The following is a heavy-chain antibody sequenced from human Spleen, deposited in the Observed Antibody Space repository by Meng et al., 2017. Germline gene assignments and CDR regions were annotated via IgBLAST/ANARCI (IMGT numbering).Heavy chain of an antibody. Sequence: ASVKVSCKASGYTFTSYYMHWVRQAPGQGLEWMGIINPSGGRTSYAQKFQGRVTMTRDTSTSIVYMELSSLRSEDTAVYYCAYRVVNCSGGSCYSGADAFDIWGQGTMVTVSS. D-gene: IGHD2-15*01. CDR1: GYTFTSYY. V-gene: IGHV1-46*01. J-gene: IGHJ3*02. CDR3: AYRVVNCSGGSCYSGADAFDI. CDR2: INPSGGRT.